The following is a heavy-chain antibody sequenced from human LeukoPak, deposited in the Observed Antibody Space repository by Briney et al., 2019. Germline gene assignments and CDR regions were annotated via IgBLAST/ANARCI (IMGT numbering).Heavy chain of an antibody. Sequence: PSQTLSLTCTVSGGSISSGGYCWSWIRQHPGKGLEWIGYIYYSGSTYYNPSLKSRVTISVDTSKNQFSLKLSSVTAADTAVYYCARAPRSGPYYYYMDVWGKGTTVTVSS. CDR2: IYYSGST. CDR3: ARAPRSGPYYYYMDV. CDR1: GGSISSGGYC. J-gene: IGHJ6*03. V-gene: IGHV4-31*03. D-gene: IGHD2-15*01.